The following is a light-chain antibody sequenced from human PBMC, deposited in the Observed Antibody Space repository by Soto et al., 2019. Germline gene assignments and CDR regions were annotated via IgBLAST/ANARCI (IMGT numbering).Light chain of an antibody. Sequence: QSVLTQPPSASGSPGQSVTISCTGSSSDVGGYEYVSWYQQHPGKAPKLIIYEVIKRPSGVPDRFSGSKSGNTASLTVSGLQAEDEADYYCCSKTSSITYVFGSGTKLTVL. V-gene: IGLV2-8*01. J-gene: IGLJ1*01. CDR1: SSDVGGYEY. CDR3: CSKTSSITYV. CDR2: EVI.